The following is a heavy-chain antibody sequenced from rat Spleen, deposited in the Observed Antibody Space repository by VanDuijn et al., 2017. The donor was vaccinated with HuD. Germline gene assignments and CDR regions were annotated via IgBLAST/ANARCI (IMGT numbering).Heavy chain of an antibody. J-gene: IGHJ2*01. CDR2: ISSGGST. V-gene: IGHV2S12*01. CDR1: GFSLTSYG. CDR3: TRDSGDG. Sequence: QVQLKESGPGLVQPSQTLSLTCTVSGFSLTSYGVSWVRQPPGKGLEWIAAISSGGSTYYNSALKSRLSISRDTSKSQVFLKMNSLQTEDTAIYFCTRDSGDGWGQGVMVTVSS. D-gene: IGHD1-1*01.